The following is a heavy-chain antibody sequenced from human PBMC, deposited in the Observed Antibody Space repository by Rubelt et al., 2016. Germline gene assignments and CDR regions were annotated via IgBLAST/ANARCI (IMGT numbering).Heavy chain of an antibody. CDR1: GGSISSYY. D-gene: IGHD1-20*01. J-gene: IGHJ4*02. CDR2: IYYSGST. V-gene: IGHV4-59*01. CDR3: ARRYNWKSSAYFDY. Sequence: QVQLQESGPGLVKPSETLSLTCTVSGGSISSYYWSWIRQPPGKGLEWIGYIYYSGSTNYNPSLKSRVTISVDTSKNQFSRKLSSVTAADTAVYYCARRYNWKSSAYFDYWGQGTLVTVSS.